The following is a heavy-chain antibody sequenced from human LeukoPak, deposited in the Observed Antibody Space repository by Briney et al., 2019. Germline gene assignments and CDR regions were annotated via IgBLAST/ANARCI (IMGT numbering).Heavy chain of an antibody. CDR1: RFTFSNYY. CDR2: IKQDGSEK. D-gene: IGHD6-13*01. J-gene: IGHJ6*03. V-gene: IGHV3-7*01. CDR3: ARVREQQLYYYQYYNMDV. Sequence: GGSLRLSCAASRFTFSNYYMTWVRQAPGKGLEWVANIKQDGSEKNCVDSVKGRFTISRDNARNSLYLHMNSLRAEDTAVYYCARVREQQLYYYQYYNMDVWGKGTTVTVSS.